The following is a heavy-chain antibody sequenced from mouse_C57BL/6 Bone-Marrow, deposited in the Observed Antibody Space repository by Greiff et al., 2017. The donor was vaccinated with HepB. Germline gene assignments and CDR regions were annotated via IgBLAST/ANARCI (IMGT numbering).Heavy chain of an antibody. D-gene: IGHD1-3*01. CDR1: GFTFSNYW. CDR3: TFKGGPYFDY. J-gene: IGHJ2*01. CDR2: IRLKSDNYAT. V-gene: IGHV6-3*01. Sequence: EVKLMESGGGLVQPGGSMKLSCVASGFTFSNYWMNWVRQSPEKGLEWVAQIRLKSDNYATHYAESVKGRFTISRDDSKSSVYLQMNNLRAEDTGIYYCTFKGGPYFDYWGQGTTLTVSS.